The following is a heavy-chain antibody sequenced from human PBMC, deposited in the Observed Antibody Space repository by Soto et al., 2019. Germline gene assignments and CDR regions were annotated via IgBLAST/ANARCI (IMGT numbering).Heavy chain of an antibody. J-gene: IGHJ6*02. CDR1: GYTFTSYD. V-gene: IGHV1-8*01. D-gene: IGHD3-10*01. Sequence: ASVKVSCKASGYTFTSYDINWVRQATGQGLEWMGWMNPNSGNTGYAQKFQGRVTITTNNSISTAYMELSSLRSEDTAVYYCARGITMVRGVIITYYYYGMDVWGQGTTVTVSS. CDR2: MNPNSGNT. CDR3: ARGITMVRGVIITYYYYGMDV.